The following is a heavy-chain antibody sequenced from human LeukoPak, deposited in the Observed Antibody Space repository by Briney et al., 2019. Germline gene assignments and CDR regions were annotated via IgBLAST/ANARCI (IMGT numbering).Heavy chain of an antibody. D-gene: IGHD6-13*01. CDR1: GYSFSNYW. CDR2: IDPRDSYI. CDR3: ARHQHGTEDY. Sequence: GESLRISCKGSGYSFSNYWITWVRKMPGKGLEWMGRIDPRDSYINYSPSFQGHVTISADKSISTAYLQWSSLKASDTALYYCARHQHGTEDYWGQGTRVTVSS. J-gene: IGHJ4*02. V-gene: IGHV5-10-1*01.